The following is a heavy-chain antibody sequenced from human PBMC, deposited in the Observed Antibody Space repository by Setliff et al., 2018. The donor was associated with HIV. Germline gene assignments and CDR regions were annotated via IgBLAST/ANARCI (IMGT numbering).Heavy chain of an antibody. Sequence: GSLRLSCVASGFLVGNSWMVWVRNTPGTGLEWVAVMNQDGSTKNYVDSAKGRFTISRDNAKNSLYLQMDSLRDDDTALYYCARDPGWGALDIWGQGTMVTVSS. CDR1: GFLVGNSW. V-gene: IGHV3-7*03. J-gene: IGHJ3*02. CDR3: ARDPGWGALDI. CDR2: MNQDGSTK. D-gene: IGHD1-26*01.